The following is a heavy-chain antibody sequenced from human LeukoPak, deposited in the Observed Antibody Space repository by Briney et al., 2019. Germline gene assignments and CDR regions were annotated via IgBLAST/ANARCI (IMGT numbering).Heavy chain of an antibody. CDR1: GGSISSGGYS. CDR3: SRGVVPAASEFDP. J-gene: IGHJ5*02. V-gene: IGHV4-30-2*01. Sequence: SQTLSLTCAVSGGSISSGGYSWSWIRQPPGKGLEWIGYIYHSGSTYYNPSLKSRVTISVDRSKNQFSLKLSSVTAADTAVYYLSRGVVPAASEFDPWGQGTLVTVSS. D-gene: IGHD2-2*01. CDR2: IYHSGST.